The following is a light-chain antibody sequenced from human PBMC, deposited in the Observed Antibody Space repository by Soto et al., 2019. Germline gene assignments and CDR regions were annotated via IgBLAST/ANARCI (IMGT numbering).Light chain of an antibody. CDR1: QSVSSN. V-gene: IGKV3-15*01. J-gene: IGKJ2*01. Sequence: EIMMTQSPATLSVSPGERATLSCRASQSVSSNLAWYQQKPGQAPRLLIYGASTRATGIPSRFTGSGSETEFTLTISSLQSEDFAVYYCQQYNNWPPGKYTFGQGTKLEIK. CDR2: GAS. CDR3: QQYNNWPPGKYT.